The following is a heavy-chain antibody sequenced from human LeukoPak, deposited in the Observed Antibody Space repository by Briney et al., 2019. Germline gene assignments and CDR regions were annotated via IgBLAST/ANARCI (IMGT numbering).Heavy chain of an antibody. D-gene: IGHD1-14*01. Sequence: PSETLSLTCTVSGGSISGYYWSWIRQPPGKGLEWIGFCHDSGRTNYNPSLNSRVSISLDTSKSQFSLRLRSVTAADTAVYYCARGEPTGRPGIGFDYWGQGTLVTVSS. CDR3: ARGEPTGRPGIGFDY. V-gene: IGHV4-59*01. CDR2: CHDSGRT. J-gene: IGHJ4*02. CDR1: GGSISGYY.